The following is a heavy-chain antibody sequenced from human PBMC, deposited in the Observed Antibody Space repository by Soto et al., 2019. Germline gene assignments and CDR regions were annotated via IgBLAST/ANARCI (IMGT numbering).Heavy chain of an antibody. J-gene: IGHJ5*02. CDR3: TTLRLDP. CDR1: GYTFTALY. Sequence: GASVKVSCKASGYTFTALYMNCVRQAPGQGLEWMGWVNPNTGLTKYAQKFQGRVIMTRDTSINTAYMELSGLTSDDTAVYYCTTLRLDPWGQGTLVTVSS. V-gene: IGHV1-2*02. CDR2: VNPNTGLT. D-gene: IGHD3-9*01.